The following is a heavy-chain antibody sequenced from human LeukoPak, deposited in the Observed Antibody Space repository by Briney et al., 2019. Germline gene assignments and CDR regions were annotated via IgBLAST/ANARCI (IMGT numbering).Heavy chain of an antibody. V-gene: IGHV4-38-2*02. CDR3: ARENPYYFDY. CDR2: IYHSGSN. Sequence: PSETLSLTCAVSGYSISSGYYWGWIRQPPGKGLEWIGSIYHSGSNYYNPSLKSRVTISVDTSKNQFSLKLTSVTAADTAVYYCARENPYYFDYWGQGTLVTVSS. J-gene: IGHJ4*02. CDR1: GYSISSGYY.